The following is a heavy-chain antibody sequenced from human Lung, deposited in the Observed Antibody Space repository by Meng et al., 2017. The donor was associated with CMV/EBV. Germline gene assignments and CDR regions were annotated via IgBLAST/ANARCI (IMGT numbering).Heavy chain of an antibody. CDR1: GFTFSSYN. CDR3: VRRAQGDY. J-gene: IGHJ4*02. CDR2: NDTSSSYI. V-gene: IGHV3-21*01. Sequence: LRLSCEASGFTFSSYNMSCVRQGPGKGLEWVSSNDTSSSYIYYADSVRGRFTISRDNAKNSLYLKMNSLRAEDTDLYYCVRRAQGDYWGQGTLVTVSS.